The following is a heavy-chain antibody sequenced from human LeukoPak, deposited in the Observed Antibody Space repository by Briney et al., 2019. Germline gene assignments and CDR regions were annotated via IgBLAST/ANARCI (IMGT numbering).Heavy chain of an antibody. CDR1: GFTVSSNY. Sequence: PGGSLRLSCAASGFTVSSNYMSWVRQAPGKGLEWVSVIYSGGSTYYTDSVKGRFTISRDNSKNTLYLQMNSLRAEDTAVYYCARVYGDPRYYGMDVWGQGTTVTVSS. J-gene: IGHJ6*02. V-gene: IGHV3-53*01. CDR2: IYSGGST. CDR3: ARVYGDPRYYGMDV. D-gene: IGHD4-17*01.